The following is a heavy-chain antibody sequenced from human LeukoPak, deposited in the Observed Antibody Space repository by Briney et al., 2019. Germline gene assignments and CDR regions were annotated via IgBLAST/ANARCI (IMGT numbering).Heavy chain of an antibody. D-gene: IGHD3-22*01. J-gene: IGHJ6*02. CDR2: ITWNRDKI. V-gene: IGHV3-9*01. CDR1: GFTFDDYA. Sequence: GRSLRLSCTVSGFTFDDYAMHWARHTPGKGLEWVSGITWNRDKIGYGDSVKGRFTISRDNVKNVLYLQMNSLRPEDTALCYCAKDLSSAITSALVLDVWGQGTTVIVS. CDR3: AKDLSSAITSALVLDV.